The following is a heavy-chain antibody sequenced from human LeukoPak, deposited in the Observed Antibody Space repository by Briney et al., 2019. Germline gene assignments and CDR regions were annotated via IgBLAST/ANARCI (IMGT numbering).Heavy chain of an antibody. V-gene: IGHV3-30*18. D-gene: IGHD3-22*01. J-gene: IGHJ4*02. CDR1: GFTFSSYG. CDR3: AKAFSSSGYYFDY. Sequence: GGSLRLSCAASGFTFSSYGMHWVRQAPGKGLEWVAVISYDGSNKYYADSVKGRFTISRDNSKNTLYLQMNSLRAEDTAVYYCAKAFSSSGYYFDYWGQGTLVTVSS. CDR2: ISYDGSNK.